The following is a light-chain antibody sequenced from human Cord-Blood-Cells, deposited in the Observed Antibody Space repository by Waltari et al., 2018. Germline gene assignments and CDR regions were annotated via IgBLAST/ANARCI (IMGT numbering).Light chain of an antibody. CDR3: QQSYSTPFT. CDR2: AAS. CDR1: QSISSY. J-gene: IGKJ3*01. Sequence: DIQMTQSPSSLSASVGDRVTITCRASQSISSYLNWYEQKPGKAPKLLIYAASSLQSGVPSRFSGSGSGTDVTRTISSLQPEDFATYDCQQSYSTPFTFGPGTKVDIK. V-gene: IGKV1-39*01.